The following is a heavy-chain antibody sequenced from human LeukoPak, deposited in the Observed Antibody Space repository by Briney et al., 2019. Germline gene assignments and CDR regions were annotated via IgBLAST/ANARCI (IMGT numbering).Heavy chain of an antibody. CDR3: AKDRGYSGYVHY. Sequence: ASVKVSCKASGGTFSSYAISWVRQAPGQGLEWMGRIIPIFGTANYAQKFQGRVTITTDESTSTAYMELSSLRSEDTAVYYCAKDRGYSGYVHYWGQGTLVTVSS. CDR1: GGTFSSYA. V-gene: IGHV1-69*05. CDR2: IIPIFGTA. J-gene: IGHJ4*02. D-gene: IGHD5-12*01.